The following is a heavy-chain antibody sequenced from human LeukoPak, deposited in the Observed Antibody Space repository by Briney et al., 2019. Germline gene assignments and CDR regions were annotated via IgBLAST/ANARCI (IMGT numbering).Heavy chain of an antibody. V-gene: IGHV1-24*01. CDR1: GYTLTELS. CDR3: ATVSGPGYSGYDLWY. D-gene: IGHD5-12*01. J-gene: IGHJ4*02. Sequence: ASVKVSCKVSGYTLTELSMHWVRQAPGKGLEWMGGFDPEDGETIYARKFQGRVTMTEDTSTDTAYMELSSLRSEDTAVYYCATVSGPGYSGYDLWYWGQRTLVTVSS. CDR2: FDPEDGET.